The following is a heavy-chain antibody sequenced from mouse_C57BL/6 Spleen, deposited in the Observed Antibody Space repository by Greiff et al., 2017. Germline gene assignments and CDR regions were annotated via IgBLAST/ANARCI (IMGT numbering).Heavy chain of an antibody. V-gene: IGHV1-80*01. Sequence: QVQLQESGAELVKPGASVKISCKASGYAFTSYWMNWVKQRPGRGLEWIGQIYPGGGDTNYNGKFKGKATLTADKSSSTAYMQLSSLTSEDSAVXFCARLGTYDSSGAYWGQGTLVTVSA. D-gene: IGHD1-1*01. CDR2: IYPGGGDT. J-gene: IGHJ3*01. CDR1: GYAFTSYW. CDR3: ARLGTYDSSGAY.